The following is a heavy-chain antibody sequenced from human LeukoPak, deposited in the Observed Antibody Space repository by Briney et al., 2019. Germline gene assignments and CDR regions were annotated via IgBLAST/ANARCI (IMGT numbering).Heavy chain of an antibody. CDR2: INTVSSYI. CDR1: GFSFSSYS. V-gene: IGHV3-21*06. J-gene: IGHJ4*02. CDR3: ARLRRNTDSSGFFYYYDY. Sequence: TGGSLRLSCAASGFSFSSYSFNWVRQAPGKGLEWVSSINTVSSYIYYADSLKGRFTISRDNAKNSVYLQMDSLRAEGSAVYYCARLRRNTDSSGFFYYYDYWGQGTLVTVSS. D-gene: IGHD3-22*01.